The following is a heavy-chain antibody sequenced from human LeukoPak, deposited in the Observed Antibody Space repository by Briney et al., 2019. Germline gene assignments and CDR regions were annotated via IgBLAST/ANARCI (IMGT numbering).Heavy chain of an antibody. CDR3: AREIVGRYYDFWSGPDAFDI. CDR2: IYHSGST. V-gene: IGHV4-38-2*02. D-gene: IGHD3-3*01. J-gene: IGHJ3*02. Sequence: NSSETLSLTCTVSGYSISTGYYWGWIRQPPGKGLEWIGSIYHSGSTYYNPSLKSRVAVSRDTSKNQFSLNLTSVTAADTAVYYCAREIVGRYYDFWSGPDAFDIWGQGTMVTVSS. CDR1: GYSISTGYY.